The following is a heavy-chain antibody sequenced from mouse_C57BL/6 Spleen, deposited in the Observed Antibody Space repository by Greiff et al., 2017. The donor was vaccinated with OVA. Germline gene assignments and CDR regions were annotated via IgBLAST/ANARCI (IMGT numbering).Heavy chain of an antibody. V-gene: IGHV5-15*01. CDR1: GFTFSDYG. Sequence: EVQGVESGGGLVQPGGSLKLSCAASGFTFSDYGMAWVRQAPRKGPEWVAFISNLAYSIYYADTVTGRFTISRENAKNTLYLEMSSLRSEDTAMYYCARQISYYYGSTYYYAMDYWGQGTSVTVSS. CDR2: ISNLAYSI. CDR3: ARQISYYYGSTYYYAMDY. J-gene: IGHJ4*01. D-gene: IGHD1-1*01.